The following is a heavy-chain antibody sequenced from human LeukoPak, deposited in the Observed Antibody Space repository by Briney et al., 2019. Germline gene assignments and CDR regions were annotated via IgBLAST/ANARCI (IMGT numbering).Heavy chain of an antibody. V-gene: IGHV3-23*01. J-gene: IGHJ5*02. CDR1: GFIFSSYA. Sequence: GGSLRLSCAASGFIFSSYAMSWVRQAPGKGLEWVAGVSGSGAYTYYADSVKGRFTISRDNSKNTLYLQMNSLRVEDTAVYYCAKDRGVLAAITGNWFDPWGQGTLVTVS. CDR3: AKDRGVLAAITGNWFDP. CDR2: VSGSGAYT. D-gene: IGHD3-10*01.